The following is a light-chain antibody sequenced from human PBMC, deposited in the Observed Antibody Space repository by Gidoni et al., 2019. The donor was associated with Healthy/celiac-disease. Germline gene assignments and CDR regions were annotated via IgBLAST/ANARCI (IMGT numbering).Light chain of an antibody. CDR3: QSYDSSLSAHVV. J-gene: IGLJ2*01. V-gene: IGLV1-40*01. Sequence: QSVLTQPPSVSRAPGPTATIPCTRSSPNIGAGYDVHWYQQLPGTAPKLLIYGNSNRHSGVPDRFSGSKSGTSASLAITGLQAEDEADYYCQSYDSSLSAHVVFGGGTKLTVL. CDR2: GNS. CDR1: SPNIGAGYD.